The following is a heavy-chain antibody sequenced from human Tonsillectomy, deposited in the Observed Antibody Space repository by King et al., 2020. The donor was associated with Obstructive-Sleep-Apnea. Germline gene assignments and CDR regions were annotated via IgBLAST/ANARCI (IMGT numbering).Heavy chain of an antibody. D-gene: IGHD6-19*01. CDR1: GGSINSGGYY. J-gene: IGHJ4*02. Sequence: VQLQESGPGLVKPSQTLSLTCTVSGGSINSGGYYWTWIRQHPGKGLEWIGSIYYTGSTYYNPSLKSRITISVDTSKNQFSLRLRSVTAADTAVYYCTSGQWRARMNWGQGTLVTVSS. CDR2: IYYTGST. CDR3: TSGQWRARMN. V-gene: IGHV4-31*03.